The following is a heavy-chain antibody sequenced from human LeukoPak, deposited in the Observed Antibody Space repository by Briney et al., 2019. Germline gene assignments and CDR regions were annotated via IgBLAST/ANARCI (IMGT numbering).Heavy chain of an antibody. Sequence: ASVKVSCKASGYTFTSYGISWVRQAPGQGLEWMGWISAYNGNTNYAQKLQGRVTMTTDTSTSTAYMELRSLRSDDTAVYYCAREKDIAAAGTLGYWGQGTLVTVSS. CDR2: ISAYNGNT. CDR3: AREKDIAAAGTLGY. D-gene: IGHD6-13*01. J-gene: IGHJ4*02. CDR1: GYTFTSYG. V-gene: IGHV1-18*01.